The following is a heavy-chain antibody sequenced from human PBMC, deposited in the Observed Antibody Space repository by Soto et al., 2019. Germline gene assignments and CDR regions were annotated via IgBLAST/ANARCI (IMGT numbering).Heavy chain of an antibody. V-gene: IGHV3-53*02. CDR2: IYSGGST. D-gene: IGHD5-12*01. CDR3: AGGNSGYVSPPYYYYYGMDV. Sequence: EVQLVETGGGLIQPGGSLRLSCAASGFTVSSNYMSWVRQAPGKGLEWVSVIYSGGSTYYADSVKGRFTISRDNDKNMLYLQMNRLRAEETAVYYCAGGNSGYVSPPYYYYYGMDVWGQGTTVTVSS. CDR1: GFTVSSNY. J-gene: IGHJ6*02.